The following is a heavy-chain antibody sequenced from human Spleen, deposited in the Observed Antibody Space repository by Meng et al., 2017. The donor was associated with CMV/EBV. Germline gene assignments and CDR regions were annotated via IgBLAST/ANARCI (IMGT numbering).Heavy chain of an antibody. Sequence: FAMTCVRRAPGKGLEWLSTISDCGGRTYYAASVRGRFAISRDNSKNTLFLQMSSLRAEDTAVYYCAKDKLPNRYCSRTSCHPFDYWGQGTLVTVSS. V-gene: IGHV3-23*01. CDR2: ISDCGGRT. D-gene: IGHD2-2*01. CDR1: FA. J-gene: IGHJ4*02. CDR3: AKDKLPNRYCSRTSCHPFDY.